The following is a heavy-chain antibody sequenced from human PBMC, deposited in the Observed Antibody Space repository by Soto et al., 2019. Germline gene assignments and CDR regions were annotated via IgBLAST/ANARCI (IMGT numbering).Heavy chain of an antibody. Sequence: SETLSLTCTFSGGSISSGDYYWSWIRQPPGKGLEWIGYIYYSGSTYYNPSLKSRVTISVDTSKNQFSLKLSSVTAADTAVYYCARRPAVVPAANNWFDPWGQGTMVTVSS. J-gene: IGHJ5*02. CDR1: GGSISSGDYY. CDR3: ARRPAVVPAANNWFDP. V-gene: IGHV4-30-4*01. CDR2: IYYSGST. D-gene: IGHD2-2*01.